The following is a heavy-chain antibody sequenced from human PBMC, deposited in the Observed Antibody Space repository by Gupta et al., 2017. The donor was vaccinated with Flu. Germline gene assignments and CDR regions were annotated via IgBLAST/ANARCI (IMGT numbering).Heavy chain of an antibody. CDR2: ISNDGKND. D-gene: IGHD1-26*01. CDR3: TKGAQFSSGIFYFHYYRDG. J-gene: IGHJ6*03. V-gene: IGHV3-30*18. Sequence: GRQAPGKGLEWVALISNDGKNDFYADSVKGRLSISRNKAKRTVDLQKNKMRTDDTGVYYCTKGAQFSSGIFYFHYYRDGWGNG.